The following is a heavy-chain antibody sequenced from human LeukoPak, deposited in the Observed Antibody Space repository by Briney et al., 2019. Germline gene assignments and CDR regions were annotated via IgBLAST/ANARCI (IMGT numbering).Heavy chain of an antibody. Sequence: GGSLRLSCAASGFTFDDYTMHWVRQAPGKGLEWVSLISWDGGSTYYAASVKGRFTISRDNSKNSLYLQMNSLRTEDTALYYCAKGGYSYGNYDYWGQGTLVTVSS. CDR2: ISWDGGST. CDR1: GFTFDDYT. D-gene: IGHD5-18*01. V-gene: IGHV3-43*01. CDR3: AKGGYSYGNYDY. J-gene: IGHJ4*02.